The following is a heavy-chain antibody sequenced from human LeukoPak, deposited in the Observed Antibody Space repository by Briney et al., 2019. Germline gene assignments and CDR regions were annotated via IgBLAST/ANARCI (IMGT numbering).Heavy chain of an antibody. V-gene: IGHV3-53*01. CDR1: GFTVSSNC. CDR2: TCGDGRL. J-gene: IGHJ3*01. CDR3: ARERGDKDMSGGSAFDV. Sequence: GGSLRLSCAASGFTVSSNCVTWVRQAPGKGLEWVSVTCGDGRLFYADSVKGRFSVSRDNSENTVYLQVTSLRADDTAVYFCARERGDKDMSGGSAFDVWGQGTMVTVSS. D-gene: IGHD2-21*02.